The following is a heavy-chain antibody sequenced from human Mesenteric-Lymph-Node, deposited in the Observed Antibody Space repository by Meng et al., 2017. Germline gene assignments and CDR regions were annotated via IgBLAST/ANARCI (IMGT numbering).Heavy chain of an antibody. Sequence: VHSGRSGAEGKTPWSLGKCSCKASGGTVSSYAIGWVRQSPGQGLEWMGGIIPIFGTANYAQKFQGRVTITTDESTSTAYMELRSLRSDDTAVYYCARDPRTAIFDYRGQGTLVTVSS. CDR1: GGTVSSYA. D-gene: IGHD4-17*01. V-gene: IGHV1-69*05. J-gene: IGHJ4*02. CDR3: ARDPRTAIFDY. CDR2: IIPIFGTA.